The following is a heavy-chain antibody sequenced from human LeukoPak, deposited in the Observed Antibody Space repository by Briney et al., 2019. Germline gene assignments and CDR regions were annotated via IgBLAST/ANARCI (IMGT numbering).Heavy chain of an antibody. V-gene: IGHV3-64*01. CDR1: GFTFSNYS. D-gene: IGHD3-22*01. Sequence: GGSLRLPCAASGFTFSNYSMHWVRQAPGKGLEYVSAISSDGGGTYYANSVKGRFTISRDNSKNTLYLQMGSLRAEDMAVYYCARADYDSSGYYADYWGQGTLVTVSS. CDR3: ARADYDSSGYYADY. J-gene: IGHJ4*02. CDR2: ISSDGGGT.